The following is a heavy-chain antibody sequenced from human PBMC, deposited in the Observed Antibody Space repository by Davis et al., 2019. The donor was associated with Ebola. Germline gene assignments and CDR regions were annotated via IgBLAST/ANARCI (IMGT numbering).Heavy chain of an antibody. CDR3: SPDPVLTAKYV. CDR2: IIPVLGQM. CDR1: GDNLFNRYG. Sequence: SVKVSCKSPGDNLFNRYGISWVREAPGQGLEWMGGIIPVLGQMNYAQKFQGRLTITADKFTGATDMELSSLRSDDTAVYYCSPDPVLTAKYVWGQGTLVSVSS. V-gene: IGHV1-69*06. D-gene: IGHD4/OR15-4a*01. J-gene: IGHJ4*02.